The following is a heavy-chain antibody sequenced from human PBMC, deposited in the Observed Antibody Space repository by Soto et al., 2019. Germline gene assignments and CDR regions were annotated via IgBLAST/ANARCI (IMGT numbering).Heavy chain of an antibody. CDR2: IFSRGTP. D-gene: IGHD4-17*01. J-gene: IGHJ5*02. CDR1: GVSITDYH. V-gene: IGHV4-59*01. Sequence: QVQLQESGPGLVKPSETLSLTCTVSGVSITDYHWSWIRQSPGRGLEWIGYIFSRGTPNYIPSLKSRVTISVDTSRNQFSLKLNSLTAADTAMYFCAKRFGDYVGWFDPWGQGALVIVSS. CDR3: AKRFGDYVGWFDP.